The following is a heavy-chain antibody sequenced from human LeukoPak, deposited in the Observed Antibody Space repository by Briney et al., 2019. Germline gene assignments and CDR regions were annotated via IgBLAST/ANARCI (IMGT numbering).Heavy chain of an antibody. CDR2: ISSSSSYI. V-gene: IGHV3-21*01. CDR1: GFTFSSYW. D-gene: IGHD6-13*01. Sequence: GGSLRLSCAVSGFTFSSYWMNWVRQAPGKGLEWVSSISSSSSYIYYADSVKGRFTISRDNAKNSLYLQMNSLRAEDTAVYYCARDLSSSWYNWGQGTLVTVSS. CDR3: ARDLSSSWYN. J-gene: IGHJ4*02.